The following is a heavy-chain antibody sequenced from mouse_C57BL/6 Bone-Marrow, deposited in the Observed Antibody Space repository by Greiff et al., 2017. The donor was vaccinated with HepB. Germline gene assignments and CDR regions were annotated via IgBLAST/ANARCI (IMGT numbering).Heavy chain of an antibody. V-gene: IGHV5-9-1*02. CDR1: GFTFSSYA. Sequence: EVMLVESGEGLVKPGGSLKLSCAASGFTFSSYAMSWVRQTPEKRLEWVAYISSGGDYIYYADTVKGRFTISRDNARNTLYLQMSSLKSEDTAMYYCTRSCITTVVARGYYFDYWGQGTTLTVSS. J-gene: IGHJ2*01. CDR3: TRSCITTVVARGYYFDY. CDR2: ISSGGDYI. D-gene: IGHD1-1*01.